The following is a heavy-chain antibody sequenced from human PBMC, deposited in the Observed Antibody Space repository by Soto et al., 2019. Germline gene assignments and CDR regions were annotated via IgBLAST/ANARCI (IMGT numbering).Heavy chain of an antibody. J-gene: IGHJ6*02. CDR2: ISGSGAGT. CDR1: GFPFSSYD. Sequence: EVHLLESGGGLVQPGGSLRLSCAASGFPFSSYDMSWVRQAPGKGLEWVSGISGSGAGTYYEDSVQGRFTISRDNSENTLYLEMNSLRAEDTAVYYCANARYCSGGSCYGLPYYYGMDVWGQWTTVTVSS. D-gene: IGHD2-15*01. CDR3: ANARYCSGGSCYGLPYYYGMDV. V-gene: IGHV3-23*01.